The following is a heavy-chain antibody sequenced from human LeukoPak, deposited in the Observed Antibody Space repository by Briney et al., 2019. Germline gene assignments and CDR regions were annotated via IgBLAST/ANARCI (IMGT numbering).Heavy chain of an antibody. CDR2: ISYDGSNK. Sequence: WGSLRLSCAASGFTFSSYAMHWVRQAPGKGLEWVAVISYDGSNKYYADSVKGRFTISRDNSKNTLYLQMSSLRAEDTAVYFCARDQVGQLVLGFDYWGQGTLVTVSS. J-gene: IGHJ4*02. CDR1: GFTFSSYA. CDR3: ARDQVGQLVLGFDY. D-gene: IGHD6-6*01. V-gene: IGHV3-30*15.